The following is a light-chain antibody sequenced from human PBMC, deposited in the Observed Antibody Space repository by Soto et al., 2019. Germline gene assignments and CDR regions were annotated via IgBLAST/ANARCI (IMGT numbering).Light chain of an antibody. J-gene: IGKJ4*01. Sequence: ELVMTQSPATLSVSPGERATLSCRASQSVRRNLAWYQQKPGQAPRLLIYGASTRATGIPARFSGSGSGTEFTLTISSLQSEDLAVYDCQQDTSWPPLTFGGGTKVEIK. CDR1: QSVRRN. CDR2: GAS. CDR3: QQDTSWPPLT. V-gene: IGKV3-15*01.